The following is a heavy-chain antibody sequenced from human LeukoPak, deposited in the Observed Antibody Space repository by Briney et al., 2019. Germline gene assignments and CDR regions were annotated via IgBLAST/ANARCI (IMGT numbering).Heavy chain of an antibody. CDR1: GFTFDDYA. J-gene: IGHJ3*02. CDR3: ARDPTSSWETAFDI. Sequence: GGSLRLSCAASGFTFDDYAMHWVRQAPGKGLEWVSGISWNSGSIGYADSVEGRFTISRDNAKNSLYLQMNSLRAEDTAVYYCARDPTSSWETAFDIWGQGTMVTVSS. CDR2: ISWNSGSI. V-gene: IGHV3-9*01. D-gene: IGHD1-26*01.